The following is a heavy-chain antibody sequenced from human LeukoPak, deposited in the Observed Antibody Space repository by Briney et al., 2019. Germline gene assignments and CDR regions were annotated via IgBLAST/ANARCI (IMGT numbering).Heavy chain of an antibody. J-gene: IGHJ5*02. CDR1: GYTITNYG. CDR3: ARITYDFWSGYYMPDDP. D-gene: IGHD3-3*01. Sequence: ASVKVSCKASGYTITNYGISWVRQAPGQGLEWMGWISIYNGNTDYAQKLRGRVTMTTDTSTSTAYMELRSLRSDDTAVYYCARITYDFWSGYYMPDDPWGQGTRVTVSA. CDR2: ISIYNGNT. V-gene: IGHV1-18*01.